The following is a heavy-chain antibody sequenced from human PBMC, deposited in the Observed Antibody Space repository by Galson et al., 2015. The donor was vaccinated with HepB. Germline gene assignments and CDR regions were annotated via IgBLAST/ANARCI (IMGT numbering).Heavy chain of an antibody. CDR2: IRSKAYGGTT. V-gene: IGHV3-49*03. J-gene: IGHJ5*02. Sequence: SLRLSCAASGFTFGDYAMSWFRQAPGKGLERVGFIRSKAYGGTTEYAASVKGRFTISRDDSKSIAYLQMNSLKTEDTAVYYCSLTPWVTTVTTLPSNWFDPWGQGTLVTVSS. CDR1: GFTFGDYA. CDR3: SLTPWVTTVTTLPSNWFDP. D-gene: IGHD4-17*01.